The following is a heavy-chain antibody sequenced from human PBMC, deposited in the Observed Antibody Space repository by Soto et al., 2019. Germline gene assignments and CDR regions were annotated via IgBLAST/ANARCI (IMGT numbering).Heavy chain of an antibody. D-gene: IGHD4-17*01. Sequence: QVLLVKSGGGLVKPGGSLRLSCATSGFIFSDYYMHWIRQAPGKGLEWISYISGNGRIIQYADSAKGRFTISRDNAQNSLYLQMNSLRAEDTALYFCARDFDADSRTDFDYWGQGTLVTVSS. CDR2: ISGNGRII. J-gene: IGHJ4*02. CDR3: ARDFDADSRTDFDY. V-gene: IGHV3-11*01. CDR1: GFIFSDYY.